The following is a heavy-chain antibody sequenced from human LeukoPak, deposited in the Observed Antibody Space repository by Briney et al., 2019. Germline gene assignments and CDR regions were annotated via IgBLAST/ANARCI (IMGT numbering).Heavy chain of an antibody. D-gene: IGHD3-10*01. J-gene: IGHJ5*02. CDR3: AKERAYGSGSNLGFDP. CDR2: ISYDGSNK. CDR1: GFTFSSYA. Sequence: PGGSLRLSCAASGFTFSSYAMSWVRQAPGKGLEWVAVISYDGSNKYYADSVKGRFTISRDNSKNTLYLQMNSLRAEDTAVYYCAKERAYGSGSNLGFDPWGQGTLVTVSS. V-gene: IGHV3-30*18.